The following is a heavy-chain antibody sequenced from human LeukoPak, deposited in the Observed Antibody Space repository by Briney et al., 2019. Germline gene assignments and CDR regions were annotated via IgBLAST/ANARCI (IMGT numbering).Heavy chain of an antibody. Sequence: GGSLRXSXXXXGFTFSTYAMSWVRQAPGKGLEWVSATSGSGDTTYYADSVKGRFTISRDNSKNTLYLQINSLRAGDTAVYYCAKVGSPLGPPFDYWGQGTLVTVSS. D-gene: IGHD3-3*02. J-gene: IGHJ4*02. V-gene: IGHV3-23*01. CDR1: GFTFSTYA. CDR2: TSGSGDTT. CDR3: AKVGSPLGPPFDY.